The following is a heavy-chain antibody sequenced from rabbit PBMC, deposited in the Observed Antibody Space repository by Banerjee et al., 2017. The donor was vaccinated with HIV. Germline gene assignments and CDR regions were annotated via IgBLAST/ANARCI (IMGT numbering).Heavy chain of an antibody. CDR1: GFSFSNKYV. Sequence: QEQLEESGGDLVKPEGSLTLTCTASGFSFSNKYVMCWVRQAPGKGLEWIACISAGSSRNVVYASWATGRFTISKTSSTTVTLQMTSLTAADTATYLCARDLAGVIGWNFNLWGPGTLVTVS. V-gene: IGHV1S45*01. D-gene: IGHD4-1*01. J-gene: IGHJ4*01. CDR2: ISAGSSRNV. CDR3: ARDLAGVIGWNFNL.